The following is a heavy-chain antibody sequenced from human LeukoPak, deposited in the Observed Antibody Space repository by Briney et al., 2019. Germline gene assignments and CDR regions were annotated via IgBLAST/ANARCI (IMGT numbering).Heavy chain of an antibody. V-gene: IGHV4-38-2*01. CDR1: GYSISSGYY. CDR2: ISHMWNT. D-gene: IGHD2-2*01. J-gene: IGHJ4*02. Sequence: SDTLSLTCDVSGYSISSGYYWGWIRQPPGQGLECIGSISHMWNTYYNPSLKRRVTISVDTSKNQCSLKLTSVTAADRAVYYCATHYQLLSFASWGQGILVTVSS. CDR3: ATHYQLLSFAS.